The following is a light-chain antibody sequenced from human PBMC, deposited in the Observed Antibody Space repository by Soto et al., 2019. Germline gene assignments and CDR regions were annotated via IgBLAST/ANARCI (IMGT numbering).Light chain of an antibody. Sequence: QSALTQPASVSGSRGQSMTISCTGTSSDVGSYNLVSWYQQHPGKAPKLMIYEGSKRPSGVSNRFSGSKSGNTASLTISGLQAEDEADYYCCSYAGSSTYVFGTGTKVTVL. CDR3: CSYAGSSTYV. CDR2: EGS. V-gene: IGLV2-23*01. CDR1: SSDVGSYNL. J-gene: IGLJ1*01.